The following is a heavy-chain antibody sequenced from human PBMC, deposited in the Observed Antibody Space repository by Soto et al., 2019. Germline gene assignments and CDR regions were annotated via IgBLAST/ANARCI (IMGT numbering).Heavy chain of an antibody. Sequence: LSLTCTVSGGSISSPHDYWGWIRKSPGRGLEWIGSIYYTGSSYYNPSLKSRITVSVDTSKNQFSLNLTSVTAADTAVYYCARHGLTAYMAYYFDFWGQGTQVTVSS. CDR1: GGSISSPHDY. CDR3: ARHGLTAYMAYYFDF. D-gene: IGHD3-16*01. CDR2: IYYTGSS. V-gene: IGHV4-39*01. J-gene: IGHJ4*02.